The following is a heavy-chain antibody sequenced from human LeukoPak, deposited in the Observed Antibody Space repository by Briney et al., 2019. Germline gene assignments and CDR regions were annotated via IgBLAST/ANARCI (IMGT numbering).Heavy chain of an antibody. D-gene: IGHD3-10*01. CDR1: GGTFSNYA. CDR3: ARGDYYGSSSPWFDP. CDR2: IIPILDKA. V-gene: IGHV1-69*04. Sequence: SVKVSCKASGGTFSNYAISWVRQAPGQGLEWMGRIIPILDKANYAQKFQGRFTIIADKSTSTAYMELNSLRFEDTAVYYCARGDYYGSSSPWFDPWGQGTLVTVSS. J-gene: IGHJ5*02.